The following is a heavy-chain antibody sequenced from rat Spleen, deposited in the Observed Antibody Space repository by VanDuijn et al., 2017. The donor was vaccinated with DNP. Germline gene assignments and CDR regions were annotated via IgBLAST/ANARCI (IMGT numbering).Heavy chain of an antibody. CDR3: VRWNSGHFDY. CDR2: ISSDGSSI. J-gene: IGHJ3*01. CDR1: GFTFSDYN. V-gene: IGHV5-7*01. Sequence: EVQLVESGGGLVQPGRSLKLSCAGSGFTFSDYNMAWVRQAPKKGLEWVATISSDGSSIYYRDSVKGRFTISRDNAKSTLYLQMNSLRSEDMATYYCVRWNSGHFDYWGQGTLVTVSS. D-gene: IGHD4-3*01.